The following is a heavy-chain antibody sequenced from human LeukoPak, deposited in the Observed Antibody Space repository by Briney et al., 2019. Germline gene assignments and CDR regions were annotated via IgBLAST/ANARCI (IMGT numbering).Heavy chain of an antibody. D-gene: IGHD3-22*01. J-gene: IGHJ3*02. Sequence: SVKVSCKASGGTFSSYAISWVRQAPGQGLEWMGGIIPIFGTANYAQKFQGRVTITTDESTSTAYMELSSLRSEDTAVYYCARTISVVITTSAFDTWGQGTMVTVSS. CDR2: IIPIFGTA. CDR1: GGTFSSYA. CDR3: ARTISVVITTSAFDT. V-gene: IGHV1-69*05.